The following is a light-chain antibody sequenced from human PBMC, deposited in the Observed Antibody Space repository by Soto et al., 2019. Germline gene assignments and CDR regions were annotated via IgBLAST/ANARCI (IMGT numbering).Light chain of an antibody. V-gene: IGKV3-20*01. J-gene: IGKJ1*01. CDR2: GAS. Sequence: EIVLTQSPGTLSLSPGERATLSCRASQSVSSSYLAWYQQKPGQAPRLLIYGASSRATGIPDRFSGSGSRTDFTLTIIRLEPEDFAVYYCQQYGSSPGTFGQGTKVDIK. CDR1: QSVSSSY. CDR3: QQYGSSPGT.